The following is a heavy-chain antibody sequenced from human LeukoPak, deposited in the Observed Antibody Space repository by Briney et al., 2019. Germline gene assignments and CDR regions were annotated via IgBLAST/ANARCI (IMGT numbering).Heavy chain of an antibody. CDR3: ATGGAQYYGF. CDR1: GLTFSNYW. J-gene: IGHJ4*02. V-gene: IGHV3-74*01. D-gene: IGHD3-10*01. Sequence: GGSLRLSCTASGLTFSNYWMHCVRQAPGKGLVWVSRIKNDGSSTIYADSVKGRFTISRDNAKNTVDLQMNSLSAEGTAVYYCATGGAQYYGFWGQGTVVTVSS. CDR2: IKNDGSST.